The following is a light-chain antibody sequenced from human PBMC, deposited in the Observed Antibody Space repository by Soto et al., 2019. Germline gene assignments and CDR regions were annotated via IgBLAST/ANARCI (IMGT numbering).Light chain of an antibody. CDR1: QDISNY. Sequence: DIQMTQSPSSLSASVGDRVTITCQASQDISNYLIWYQQKPGKAPKLLIYDASTLETGVPSRFSGSGFGTHFTFTISSLQPEDIATYYCQQFDQLHLTFGGGTKVEI. CDR2: DAS. J-gene: IGKJ4*01. CDR3: QQFDQLHLT. V-gene: IGKV1-33*01.